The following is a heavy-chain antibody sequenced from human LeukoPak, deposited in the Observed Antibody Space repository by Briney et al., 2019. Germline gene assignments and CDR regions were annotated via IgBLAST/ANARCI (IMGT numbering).Heavy chain of an antibody. CDR2: IKQDGSEK. J-gene: IGHJ6*03. D-gene: IGHD4-17*01. Sequence: GGSLRLSYAASGFTFSSYWMSWVRQAPGKGLEWVANIKQDGSEKYYVDSVKGRFTIFRDNAKNSLYLQMNSLRAEDTAVYYCARRIPSVRYYYYYMDVWGKGTTVTISS. CDR1: GFTFSSYW. V-gene: IGHV3-7*01. CDR3: ARRIPSVRYYYYYMDV.